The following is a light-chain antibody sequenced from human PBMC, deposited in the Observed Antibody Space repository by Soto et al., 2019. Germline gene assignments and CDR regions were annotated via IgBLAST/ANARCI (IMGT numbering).Light chain of an antibody. Sequence: QSVLTQPASLSGSPGQSITISCSGSSSNIGGNSVSWYQQLPGTAPKLLIYDDNKRPSGIPDRFSGSKSGTSATLGITGFQTGDEADYYCGSWDSSLSAYVFGTGTKVTV. V-gene: IGLV1-51*01. CDR2: DDN. J-gene: IGLJ1*01. CDR3: GSWDSSLSAYV. CDR1: SSNIGGNS.